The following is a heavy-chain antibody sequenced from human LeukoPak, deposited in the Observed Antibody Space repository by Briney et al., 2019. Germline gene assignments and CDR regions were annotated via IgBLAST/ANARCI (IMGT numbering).Heavy chain of an antibody. Sequence: GESLKISCKGSGYSFTSYWIGWVRQMPGKGLEWMGIIYPGDSDTRYSPSFQGQVTISADKSISTAYLQWSGLKASDTAMYYCARARRHYDILTGYSRKYYFDYWGQGTLVTVSS. CDR3: ARARRHYDILTGYSRKYYFDY. CDR2: IYPGDSDT. D-gene: IGHD3-9*01. J-gene: IGHJ4*02. CDR1: GYSFTSYW. V-gene: IGHV5-51*01.